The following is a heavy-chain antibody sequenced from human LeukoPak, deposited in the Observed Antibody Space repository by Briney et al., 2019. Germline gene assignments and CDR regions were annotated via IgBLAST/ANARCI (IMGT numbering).Heavy chain of an antibody. J-gene: IGHJ4*02. CDR1: GFTVSSNY. D-gene: IGHD6-19*01. CDR2: IYSGGST. V-gene: IGHV3-66*01. Sequence: GGSLRLSCAASGFTVSSNYMSWVRQAPGKGLEWVSVIYSGGSTYYADSVKGRFTISRDNSKNTLYLQMNSLRAEDTAVYYCARGEYNSGWYSDYWGQGTLVTVSS. CDR3: ARGEYNSGWYSDY.